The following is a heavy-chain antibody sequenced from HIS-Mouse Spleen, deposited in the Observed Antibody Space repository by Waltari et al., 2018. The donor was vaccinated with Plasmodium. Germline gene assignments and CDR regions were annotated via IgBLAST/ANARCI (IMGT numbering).Heavy chain of an antibody. CDR1: GGSLHRGGYY. D-gene: IGHD7-27*01. CDR3: ARDLRLGIPYAFDI. V-gene: IGHV4-31*03. CDR2: IYYSGST. Sequence: QVQLQESGPGLVKPSQTLSLTCTVSGGSLHRGGYYWSWIRQHPGKGLEWIGYIYYSGSTYYNPSLKSRVTISVDTSKNQFSLKLSSVTAADTAVYYCARDLRLGIPYAFDIWGQGTMVTVSS. J-gene: IGHJ3*02.